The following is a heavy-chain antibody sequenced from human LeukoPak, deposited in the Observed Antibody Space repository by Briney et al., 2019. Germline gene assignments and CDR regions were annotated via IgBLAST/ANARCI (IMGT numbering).Heavy chain of an antibody. CDR2: ISWNSGSI. CDR3: AKDSMIVVVSSSFDY. D-gene: IGHD3-22*01. Sequence: GGSLRLSCAASGFTFDDYAMHWVRQAPGKGLEWVSGISWNSGSIGYADSVKGRFTISRDNAKNSLYLQMNSLRAEDTALYYCAKDSMIVVVSSSFDYWGQGTLVTVSS. J-gene: IGHJ4*02. V-gene: IGHV3-9*01. CDR1: GFTFDDYA.